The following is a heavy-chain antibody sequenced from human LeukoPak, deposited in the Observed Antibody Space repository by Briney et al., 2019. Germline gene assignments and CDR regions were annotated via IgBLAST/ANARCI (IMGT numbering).Heavy chain of an antibody. CDR2: ISAYNGNT. CDR3: ARGSITISGVVPQFDY. CDR1: GYTFTSYG. V-gene: IGHV1-18*01. D-gene: IGHD3-3*01. Sequence: GASVKVSCKASGYTFTSYGISWVRQAPGQGLEWMGWISAYNGNTNYAQKLQGRVTMTTDTSTSTAYMELRSLRSDDTAVYYCARGSITISGVVPQFDYWGQGTLVTVSS. J-gene: IGHJ4*02.